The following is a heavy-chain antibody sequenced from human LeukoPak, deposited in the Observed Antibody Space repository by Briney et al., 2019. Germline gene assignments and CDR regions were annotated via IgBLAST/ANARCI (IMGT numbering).Heavy chain of an antibody. CDR3: ARDGSGWYDH. CDR2: ISGSGGST. CDR1: GFTFSGNE. D-gene: IGHD1-1*01. J-gene: IGHJ5*02. V-gene: IGHV3-48*03. Sequence: GGSLRLSCSASGFTFSGNEINWVRQAPGKGLEWVSAISGSGGSTYYADSVKGWFTISRDNAKNSLFLQMNSVRAEDTAVYYCARDGSGWYDHWGQGTLVTVSS.